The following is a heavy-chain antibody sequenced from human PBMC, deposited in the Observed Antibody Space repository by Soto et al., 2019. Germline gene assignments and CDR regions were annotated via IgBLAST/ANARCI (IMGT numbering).Heavy chain of an antibody. J-gene: IGHJ6*02. D-gene: IGHD3-22*01. CDR2: IIPIFGTA. CDR3: ARDQDVSNYHGMDV. Sequence: QVQLVQSGAEVKKPGSSVKVSCKASGGTFSSYAISWVRHAPGQGLEWMGGIIPIFGTANYAQKFQGRVTITADESTSKAYMELSSLRSDDTAVYYCARDQDVSNYHGMDVWGQGTTVTVSS. CDR1: GGTFSSYA. V-gene: IGHV1-69*12.